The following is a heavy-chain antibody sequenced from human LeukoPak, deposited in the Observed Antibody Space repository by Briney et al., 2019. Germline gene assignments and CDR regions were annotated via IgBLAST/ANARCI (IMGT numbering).Heavy chain of an antibody. CDR1: SGSISDSNFY. CDR3: ARHDHIAAAGTGFDY. D-gene: IGHD6-13*01. V-gene: IGHV4-39*01. J-gene: IGHJ4*02. Sequence: SETLSLTCTVSSGSISDSNFYWGWIRQPPGKGLEWVGSIFYSGSTDYNPSLKSRVTISVDTSKNQFSLKLSSVTAADTAVYYCARHDHIAAAGTGFDYWGQGTLVTVSS. CDR2: IFYSGST.